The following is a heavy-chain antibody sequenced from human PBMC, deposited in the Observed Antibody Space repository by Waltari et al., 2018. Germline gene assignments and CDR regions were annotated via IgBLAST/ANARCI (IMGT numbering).Heavy chain of an antibody. CDR3: ALSLRDYYDSPGAFDI. CDR2: ISYDGSNK. CDR1: GFTFTTYG. Sequence: QVQLVESGGGVVQPGRSLRLSCAASGFTFTTYGMPGARQAPGKGLEWVAVISYDGSNKYYADSVKGRFTISRDNSKNTLYLQMNSLRAEDTAVYYCALSLRDYYDSPGAFDIWGQGTMVTVSS. J-gene: IGHJ3*02. D-gene: IGHD3-22*01. V-gene: IGHV3-30*03.